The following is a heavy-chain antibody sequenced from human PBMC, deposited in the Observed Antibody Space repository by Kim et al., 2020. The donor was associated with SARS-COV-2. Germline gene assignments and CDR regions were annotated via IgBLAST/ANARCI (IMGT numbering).Heavy chain of an antibody. CDR3: AGMYSAFDI. J-gene: IGHJ3*02. CDR2: IYYSGST. Sequence: SETLSLTCTVSGGSISSYYWSWIRQPPGKGLEWIGYIYYSGSTNYNPSLKSRVTISVDTSKNQYSLKLSSVTAADTAVNYCAGMYSAFDIWGQETMVTVSS. D-gene: IGHD2-8*01. CDR1: GGSISSYY. V-gene: IGHV4-59*01.